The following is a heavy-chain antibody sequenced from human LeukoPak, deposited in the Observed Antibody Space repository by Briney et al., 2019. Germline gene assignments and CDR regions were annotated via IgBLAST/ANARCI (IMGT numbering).Heavy chain of an antibody. V-gene: IGHV1-46*01. CDR1: GYTFTSYY. J-gene: IGHJ3*02. CDR2: INPSGGST. CDR3: ARDFGKFNAFDI. D-gene: IGHD3-10*01. Sequence: ASVKVSCKASGYTFTSYYMHWVRQAPGQGLEWMGIINPSGGSTSYAQKFQGRVTMTRDTSTSTVYMELSRLRSDDTAVYYCARDFGKFNAFDIWGQGTMVTVSS.